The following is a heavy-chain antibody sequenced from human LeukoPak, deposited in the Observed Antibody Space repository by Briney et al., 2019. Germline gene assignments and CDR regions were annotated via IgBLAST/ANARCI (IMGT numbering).Heavy chain of an antibody. CDR2: ISTSSV. V-gene: IGHV3-48*01. J-gene: IGHJ4*02. Sequence: PEGSLRLSCAASGFTFSSYSMNWVRQAPGKGLEWVSYISTSSVHYADSVKGRFTISRDNAKNSLYLQMNSLRGEDTAVYYCARQNGAGYYYYFDSWGQGTLVSVSS. CDR3: ARQNGAGYYYYFDS. CDR1: GFTFSSYS. D-gene: IGHD3-22*01.